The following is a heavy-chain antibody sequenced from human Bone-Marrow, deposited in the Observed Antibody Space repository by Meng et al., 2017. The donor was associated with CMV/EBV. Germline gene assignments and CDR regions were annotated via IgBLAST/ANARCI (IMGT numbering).Heavy chain of an antibody. V-gene: IGHV1-2*02. CDR3: ARGLSITIFGVVTASDAFDI. Sequence: ASVKVSCKASGYTFTGYYMHWVRQAPGQGLEWMGWINPSSGGTNYAQKFQGRVTMTRDTSISTAYMELSRLRSDDTAVYYCARGLSITIFGVVTASDAFDIWGQGTMVTVSS. CDR2: INPSSGGT. D-gene: IGHD3-3*01. CDR1: GYTFTGYY. J-gene: IGHJ3*02.